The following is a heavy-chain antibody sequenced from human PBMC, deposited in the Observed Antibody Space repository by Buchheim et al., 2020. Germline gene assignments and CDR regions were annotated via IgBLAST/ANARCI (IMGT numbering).Heavy chain of an antibody. Sequence: EVQLVESGGGLVQPGGSLRLSCAVSGFTVSSDSMSWVRQAPGKGLEWVSAIYGGGATYYTDSVKGRFNISRDSSKNKLYIQMNRLRVEDTAMYYCARRQPSGSWFDPWGQGT. V-gene: IGHV3-66*01. J-gene: IGHJ5*02. CDR1: GFTVSSDS. CDR2: IYGGGAT. D-gene: IGHD3-22*01. CDR3: ARRQPSGSWFDP.